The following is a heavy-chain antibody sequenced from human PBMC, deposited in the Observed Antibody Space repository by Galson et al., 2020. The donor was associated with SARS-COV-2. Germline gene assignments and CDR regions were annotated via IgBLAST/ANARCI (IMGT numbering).Heavy chain of an antibody. D-gene: IGHD1-1*01. V-gene: IGHV4-59*01. CDR1: GDSFSTYY. J-gene: IGHJ4*02. CDR3: AREWGTAKRGLFYY. Sequence: SETLSLTCTVSGDSFSTYYWSWLRQPPGKGLEWIGYIYYSGATDYNPSLKSRVTISVDTSENQFSLKLSSVTAADTAVYYCAREWGTAKRGLFYYWGQGTLVTVSS. CDR2: IYYSGAT.